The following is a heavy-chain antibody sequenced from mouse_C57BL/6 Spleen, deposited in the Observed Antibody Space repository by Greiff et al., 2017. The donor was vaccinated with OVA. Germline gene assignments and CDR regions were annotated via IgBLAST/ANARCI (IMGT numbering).Heavy chain of an antibody. CDR1: CYPFTSSY. CDR2: IFPGSGST. Sequence: VQLQQSGPELVKPGASVKISFTASCYPFTSSYINWVKQRPGQGLEWIGWIFPGSGSTYYNEKFKGKATLTVDKSSSTAYMLLSSLTSEDSAVYCCARGGWPDYWGQGTTLTVSS. J-gene: IGHJ2*01. D-gene: IGHD3-3*01. V-gene: IGHV1-75*01. CDR3: ARGGWPDY.